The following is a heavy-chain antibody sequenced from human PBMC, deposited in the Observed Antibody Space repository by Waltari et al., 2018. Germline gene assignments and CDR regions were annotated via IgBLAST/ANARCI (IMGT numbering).Heavy chain of an antibody. D-gene: IGHD4-17*01. CDR2: ISSNGGST. CDR3: AKDYGRGFDI. Sequence: EVQLVESGGGLVQPGGSLRLSCAASGFTFSSYAMHWVRQAPGKGLEYVSAISSNGGSTYYANSVKGRFTISRDNSKNTLYLQMGSLRAEDMAVYYCAKDYGRGFDIWGQGTMVTVSS. CDR1: GFTFSSYA. J-gene: IGHJ3*02. V-gene: IGHV3-64*01.